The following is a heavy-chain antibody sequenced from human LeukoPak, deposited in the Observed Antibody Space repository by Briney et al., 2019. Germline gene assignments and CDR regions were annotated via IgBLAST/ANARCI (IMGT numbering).Heavy chain of an antibody. D-gene: IGHD3-9*01. CDR1: GFTFSSYA. V-gene: IGHV3-23*01. Sequence: GGSLRLSCAASGFTFSSYAMSWVRQAPGKGLEWVSAIIGSGGSTYYADSVKGRFTISRYNSKNTLYLQMNSLRADDTAVYYCAKDSRYDILTGYYIHYYYYYGMDVWGQGTTVIVSS. J-gene: IGHJ6*02. CDR2: IIGSGGST. CDR3: AKDSRYDILTGYYIHYYYYYGMDV.